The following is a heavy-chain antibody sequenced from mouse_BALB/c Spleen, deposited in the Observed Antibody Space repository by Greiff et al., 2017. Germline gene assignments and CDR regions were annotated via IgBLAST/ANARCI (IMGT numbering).Heavy chain of an antibody. J-gene: IGHJ4*01. CDR2: ISSGGST. Sequence: EVKLMESGGGLVKPGGSLKLSCAASGFTFSSYAMSWVRQTPEKRLEWVASISSGGSTYYPDSVKGRFTISRDNARNILYLQMSSLRSEDTAMYYCARVLRGYYGNYNYAMDYWGQGTSVTVSS. CDR3: ARVLRGYYGNYNYAMDY. D-gene: IGHD2-1*01. CDR1: GFTFSSYA. V-gene: IGHV5-6-5*01.